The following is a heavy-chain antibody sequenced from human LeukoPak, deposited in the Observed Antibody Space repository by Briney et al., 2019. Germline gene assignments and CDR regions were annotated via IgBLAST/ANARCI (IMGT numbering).Heavy chain of an antibody. J-gene: IGHJ2*01. V-gene: IGHV1-24*01. D-gene: IGHD3-22*01. CDR1: GYTLSELS. CDR3: ATVVRYYYDSSGSDWYFDL. Sequence: GGSVELSCKVSGYTLSELSIHWVRQAPGKGLEWMGGIDPDDGETIYAQKFQGRVTMTVDTSTDTAYMELRSLRSEDTAVYYCATVVRYYYDSSGSDWYFDLWGRGTLVSASS. CDR2: IDPDDGET.